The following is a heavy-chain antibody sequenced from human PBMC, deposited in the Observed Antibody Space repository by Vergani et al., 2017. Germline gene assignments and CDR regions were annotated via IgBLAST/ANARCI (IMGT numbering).Heavy chain of an antibody. CDR2: IYPGDSDT. J-gene: IGHJ6*02. Sequence: EVQLVQSGAEVKKPGESLKISCKGSGYSFTSYWIGWVRQMPGKGLEWMGVIYPGDSDTRYSPSFQGQVTISADKSISTAYLQWSSLKASDTAVYYCARDSSGWWIHEGYYYGMDVWGQGTTVTVSS. V-gene: IGHV5-51*01. CDR3: ARDSSGWWIHEGYYYGMDV. D-gene: IGHD6-19*01. CDR1: GYSFTSYW.